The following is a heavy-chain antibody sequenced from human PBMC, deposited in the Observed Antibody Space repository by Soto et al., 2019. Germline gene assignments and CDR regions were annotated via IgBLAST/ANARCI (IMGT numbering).Heavy chain of an antibody. D-gene: IGHD3-10*01. CDR3: VRQGFGALPGLVDV. Sequence: QVPLQESGPGLVKPSETLSLSCTVSGGSISSYYWSWIRQPPGKGLEWIGYVHDSWGSHYNPSLKSRVAISLAPSKSQFSRKLPSVTATDPAVYYCVRQGFGALPGLVDVWGQGTTVTVSS. CDR1: GGSISSYY. J-gene: IGHJ6*02. CDR2: VHDSWGS. V-gene: IGHV4-59*08.